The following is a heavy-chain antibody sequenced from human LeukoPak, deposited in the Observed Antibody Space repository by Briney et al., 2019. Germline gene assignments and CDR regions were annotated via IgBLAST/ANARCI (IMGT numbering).Heavy chain of an antibody. CDR1: GDSISSGDYY. CDR2: ISSNGST. Sequence: SETLSLTCTVSGDSISSGDYYGSWIRQPAGKGLEWIGRISSNGSTNYNPSLKSRVTLSEDTSKHQFSLKLSSVAAADTAVYFCARVPYSYDSSGAFEIWGQGTMVTVSS. CDR3: ARVPYSYDSSGAFEI. J-gene: IGHJ3*02. D-gene: IGHD3-22*01. V-gene: IGHV4-61*02.